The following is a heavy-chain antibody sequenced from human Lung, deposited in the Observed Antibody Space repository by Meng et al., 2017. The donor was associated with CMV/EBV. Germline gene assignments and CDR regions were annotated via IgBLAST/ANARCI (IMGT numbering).Heavy chain of an antibody. V-gene: IGHV3-7*01. Sequence: GGSXRLSCAASGFTFRNYWMSWVRQAPGKGLEWVANIKGDGSDKGYVDSVEGRFTISRDNARNSLYMEMNSLRAEDTAVYYCVPHDCAMDVWGQGTTVTVSS. CDR1: GFTFRNYW. CDR3: VPHDCAMDV. J-gene: IGHJ6*02. CDR2: IKGDGSDK.